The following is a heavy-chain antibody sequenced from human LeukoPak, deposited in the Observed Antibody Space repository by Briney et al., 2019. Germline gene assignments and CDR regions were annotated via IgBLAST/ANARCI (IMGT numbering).Heavy chain of an antibody. D-gene: IGHD5-18*01. Sequence: GASVKVSCKASGYTFTSYGIGWVRQAPGQGLEWMGWISTYNGNTNYVQKLQGRVTMTTDTSTSTAYMELRSLRSDDTAVYYCARTGGYSYGSPFDYWGQGTLVSVSS. CDR1: GYTFTSYG. CDR2: ISTYNGNT. V-gene: IGHV1-18*01. CDR3: ARTGGYSYGSPFDY. J-gene: IGHJ4*02.